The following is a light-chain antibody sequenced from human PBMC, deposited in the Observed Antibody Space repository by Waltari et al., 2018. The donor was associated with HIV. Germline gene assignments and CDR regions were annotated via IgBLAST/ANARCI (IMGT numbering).Light chain of an antibody. CDR2: DAT. CDR1: QTINNF. CDR3: QHRSTSWT. Sequence: IVLTQSPATISLSPGESATLSCRVSQTINNFLAWDQQRPGQAPRLLIYDATTRATGMPSRFSGTGSGTDFSLTITSLEPEDVAVYYCQHRSTSWTFGRGTKVEI. V-gene: IGKV3-11*01. J-gene: IGKJ1*01.